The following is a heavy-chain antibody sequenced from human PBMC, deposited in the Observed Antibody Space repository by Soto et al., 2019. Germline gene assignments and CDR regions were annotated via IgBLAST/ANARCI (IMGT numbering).Heavy chain of an antibody. Sequence: DAVKATCEAPGYTITSTYMHWGRQAPGQGLEWMGIINPSGGSTSYAQKFQGRVTMTRDTSTRTVYMELSSLRSEDTAVYYCARDLPILYSSGLGGYGMYCWGQGTTVT. J-gene: IGHJ6*01. CDR3: ARDLPILYSSGLGGYGMYC. D-gene: IGHD6-19*01. CDR1: GYTITSTY. CDR2: INPSGGST. V-gene: IGHV1-46*01.